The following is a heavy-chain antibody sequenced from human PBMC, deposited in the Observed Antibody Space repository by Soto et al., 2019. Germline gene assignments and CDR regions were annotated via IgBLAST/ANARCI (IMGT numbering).Heavy chain of an antibody. V-gene: IGHV2-5*02. CDR3: AILIKGIAAVDYFDY. CDR1: GFSLSTSGVG. D-gene: IGHD6-13*01. J-gene: IGHJ4*02. CDR2: IYWDDDK. Sequence: QITLKESGTTLVKPTQTLTLTCTFSGFSLSTSGVGVGWIRQPPGKALEWLALIYWDDDKRYSPSLKSRLTITKDTSKNQVVLTMTNMDPVDTATYYCAILIKGIAAVDYFDYWGQGTLVSVSS.